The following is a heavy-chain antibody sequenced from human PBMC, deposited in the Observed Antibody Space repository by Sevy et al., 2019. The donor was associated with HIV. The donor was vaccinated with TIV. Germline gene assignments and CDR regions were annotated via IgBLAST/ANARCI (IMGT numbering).Heavy chain of an antibody. Sequence: SETLSLTCSVSSGSLGNYYWYWIRQTPGKGLEWLGLIYYSGNTNYNPSLKSRVTMSIETSRNQFSLRLDSLTAADTAVYYCARRAFLGDYFESWGQGILVTVSS. CDR2: IYYSGNT. V-gene: IGHV4-59*08. D-gene: IGHD3-16*01. CDR3: ARRAFLGDYFES. CDR1: SGSLGNYY. J-gene: IGHJ4*03.